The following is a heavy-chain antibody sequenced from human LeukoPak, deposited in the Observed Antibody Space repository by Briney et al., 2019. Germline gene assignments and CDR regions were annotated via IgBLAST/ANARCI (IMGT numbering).Heavy chain of an antibody. CDR1: GFTFSDYY. V-gene: IGHV3-11*04. J-gene: IGHJ4*02. CDR2: ISSSGSTI. CDR3: ARSLEAGYSSSWYWGY. D-gene: IGHD6-13*01. Sequence: GGSLRLSCAASGFTFSDYYMSWIRQAPGKGLEWVSYISSSGSTIYYADSVKGRFTISRDNAKNSLYLQMNSLRAEDTAVYYCARSLEAGYSSSWYWGYWGQGTLVTVSS.